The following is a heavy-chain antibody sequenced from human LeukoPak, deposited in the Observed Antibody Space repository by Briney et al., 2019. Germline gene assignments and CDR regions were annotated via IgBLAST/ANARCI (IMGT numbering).Heavy chain of an antibody. CDR1: GYSLSTYW. CDR2: IYPGDSDT. V-gene: IGHV5-51*01. CDR3: ARLNYFGSTNFDY. D-gene: IGHD3-10*01. Sequence: GESLKISCKGSGYSLSTYWIGWVRQMPGKGLEWMGIIYPGDSDTKYSPSFQGQVTISAAKYISTAYLQWSSLKASDTAMYYCARLNYFGSTNFDYWGQGTLVTVSS. J-gene: IGHJ4*02.